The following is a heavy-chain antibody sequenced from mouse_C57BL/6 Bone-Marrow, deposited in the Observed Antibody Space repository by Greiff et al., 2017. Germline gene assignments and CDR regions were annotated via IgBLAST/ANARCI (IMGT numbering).Heavy chain of an antibody. CDR2: IDPENGDT. J-gene: IGHJ1*03. CDR1: GFNIKDDY. CDR3: TTDYDYDWYFDV. Sequence: EVQLQQSGAELVRPGASVKLSCTASGFNIKDDYMHWVKQRPEQGLEWIGWIDPENGDTEYASKFQGKATITADTSSNTAYLQLSSLTSEDTAVYYCTTDYDYDWYFDVWGTGTTVTVSS. V-gene: IGHV14-4*01. D-gene: IGHD2-4*01.